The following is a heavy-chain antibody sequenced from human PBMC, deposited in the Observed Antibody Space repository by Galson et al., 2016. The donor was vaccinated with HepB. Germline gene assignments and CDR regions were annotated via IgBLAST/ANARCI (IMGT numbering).Heavy chain of an antibody. CDR2: ISYDGSGK. J-gene: IGHJ5*02. V-gene: IGHV3-30-3*01. CDR3: ATDFLLDYGSGNNWAHNWFGP. CDR1: GFTFSNYA. D-gene: IGHD3-10*01. Sequence: SLRLSCAASGFTFSNYAMNWVRQAPGKGLEWVAVISYDGSGKFYTDSVKGRFTISRDNSENTLYLQMNSLRAEETVVYYYATDFLLDYGSGNNWAHNWFGPWGQGTLVTVSS.